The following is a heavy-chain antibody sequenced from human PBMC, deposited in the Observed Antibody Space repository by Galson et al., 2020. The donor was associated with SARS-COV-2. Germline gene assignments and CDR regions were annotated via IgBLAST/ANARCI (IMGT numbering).Heavy chain of an antibody. CDR3: TATRAY. CDR1: GHTFSTSW. Sequence: GGSLRLSCAASGHTFSTSWMHWVRQAPGKGLVWVSRINSDGNVTSYADSVRGRFTIHRDNAKNTLYLQMSSLRVEDTAVYYWTATRAYWGQGTLVTVSS. CDR2: INSDGNVT. V-gene: IGHV3-74*01. D-gene: IGHD1-26*01. J-gene: IGHJ4*02.